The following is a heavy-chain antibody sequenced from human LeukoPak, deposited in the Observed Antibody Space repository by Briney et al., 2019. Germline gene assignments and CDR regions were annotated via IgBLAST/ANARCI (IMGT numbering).Heavy chain of an antibody. CDR1: GGSINNYY. CDR2: IYYSGST. V-gene: IGHV4-59*01. D-gene: IGHD3-10*01. Sequence: SETLSLTCTVSGGSINNYYWSWIRQPPGKGLHWMGWIYYSGSTNYNPSLKSRVTISVDTSKNQFSLKLNSVTAADTAVYYCARDRITMVRGALRYYCMVVWGEGTTVTVSS. CDR3: ARDRITMVRGALRYYCMVV. J-gene: IGHJ6*03.